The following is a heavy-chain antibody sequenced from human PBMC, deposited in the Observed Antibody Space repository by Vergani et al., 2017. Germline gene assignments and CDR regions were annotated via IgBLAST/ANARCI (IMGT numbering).Heavy chain of an antibody. Sequence: QVTFKESGPALVNPRQALTLTCTFSGFSLTSSGMRVSRFRQSPGKALEWLARIDWDDDKFYSASLKTRLAISKDLSNDLVVLTMTNMGPADTGTYYCARTRGRPPYRIGLYYFDFWGQGTLVTVSS. CDR3: ARTRGRPPYRIGLYYFDF. CDR1: GFSLTSSGMR. J-gene: IGHJ4*02. CDR2: IDWDDDK. D-gene: IGHD3-16*01. V-gene: IGHV2-70*04.